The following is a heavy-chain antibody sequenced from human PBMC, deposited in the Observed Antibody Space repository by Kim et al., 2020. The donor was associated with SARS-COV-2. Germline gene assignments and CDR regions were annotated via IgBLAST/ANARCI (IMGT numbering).Heavy chain of an antibody. J-gene: IGHJ6*03. Sequence: SRVTISVDTSKNQFSLKLSSVTAADTAVYYCARAAMVQGEGYYYYYMDVWGKGTTVTVSS. CDR3: ARAAMVQGEGYYYYYMDV. V-gene: IGHV4-34*01. D-gene: IGHD3-10*01.